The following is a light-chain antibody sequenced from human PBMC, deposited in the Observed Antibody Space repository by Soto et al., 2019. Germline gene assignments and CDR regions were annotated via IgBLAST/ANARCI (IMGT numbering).Light chain of an antibody. CDR1: RSNIGSTT. J-gene: IGLJ3*02. V-gene: IGLV1-44*01. Sequence: QSVLTQPPSASGTPGQRGPIACSGSRSNIGSTTVKWYQQIPGTAPKLLIYNNNQRTSGVPDRFACYKSGTSASLAISGLQSEDEADYYGAAWDDSLTGVVFGGGTKLTV. CDR2: NNN. CDR3: AAWDDSLTGVV.